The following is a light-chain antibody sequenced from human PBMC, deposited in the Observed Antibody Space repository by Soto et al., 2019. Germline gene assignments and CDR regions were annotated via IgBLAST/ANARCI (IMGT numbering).Light chain of an antibody. V-gene: IGKV3-15*01. CDR2: GAY. CDR3: QQYYNWPPLT. J-gene: IGKJ4*01. CDR1: QSVSSS. Sequence: IVVAQSPATLSVSPGETVTLSCRVSQSVSSSLAWYQQKPGQAPRLLISGAYTRATGIPARFSGSGSGTESTITISGLQSEDFAVYYCQQYYNWPPLTFGGGTRVEIE.